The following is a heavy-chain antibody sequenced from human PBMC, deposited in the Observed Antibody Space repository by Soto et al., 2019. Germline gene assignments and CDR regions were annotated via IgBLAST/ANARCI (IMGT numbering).Heavy chain of an antibody. D-gene: IGHD6-6*01. V-gene: IGHV3-11*06. CDR1: RFTFSDYY. CDR3: ERDQGHSSSSTYGMDV. J-gene: IGHJ6*02. Sequence: HVKLVESGGGLVKPGGSLRVSCAASRFTFSDYYMSWIRQASGKGLEWVAYISTRSSYTNYADSVRGRFSISRENAKNSVYPQMKSLRAEDTAVYFCERDQGHSSSSTYGMDVWGQGTTVTVSS. CDR2: ISTRSSYT.